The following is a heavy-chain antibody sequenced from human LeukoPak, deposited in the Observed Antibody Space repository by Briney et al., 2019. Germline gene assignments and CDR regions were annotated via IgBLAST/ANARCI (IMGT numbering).Heavy chain of an antibody. CDR1: GFTFSSYG. V-gene: IGHV3-7*01. D-gene: IGHD6-13*01. J-gene: IGHJ4*02. CDR3: AREDSSSPAFDY. CDR2: IKQDGSEK. Sequence: GGSLRLSCAASGFTFSSYGMHWVRQAPGKGLEWVANIKQDGSEKYYVDSVKGRFTISRDNAKNSLYLQMNSLRAEDTAVYYCAREDSSSPAFDYWGQGTLVTVSS.